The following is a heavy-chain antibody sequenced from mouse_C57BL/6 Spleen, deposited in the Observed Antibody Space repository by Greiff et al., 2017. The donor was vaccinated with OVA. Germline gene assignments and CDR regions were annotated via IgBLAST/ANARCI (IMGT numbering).Heavy chain of an antibody. CDR2: LWGDGST. V-gene: IGHV2-3*01. CDR3: AKPGSIYWYYDV. CDR1: GFSLTSYG. Sequence: QVQLKQSGPGLVAPSQSLSITCTVSGFSLTSYGVSWVRQPPGKGLEWLGVLWGDGSTNYHSALKSRLSSSKNNSKNQVFLKLNRLQTDDTATYYFAKPGSIYWYYDVWGTGTTVTASS. J-gene: IGHJ1*03. D-gene: IGHD1-1*01.